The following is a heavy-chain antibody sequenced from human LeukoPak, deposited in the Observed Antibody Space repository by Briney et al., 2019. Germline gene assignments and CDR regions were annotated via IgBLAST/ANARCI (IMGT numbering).Heavy chain of an antibody. D-gene: IGHD3-10*01. J-gene: IGHJ4*02. CDR3: AKDRSDYYGSGSYYLV. CDR2: ISGSGGST. CDR1: GFTFKTFS. V-gene: IGHV3-23*01. Sequence: GGSLRLSCAASGFTFKTFSMNWVRQAPGKGLEWVSAISGSGGSTYYADSVRGRFTISRDNSKNTLYLQMNSLRAEDTAVYYCAKDRSDYYGSGSYYLVWGQGTLVTVSS.